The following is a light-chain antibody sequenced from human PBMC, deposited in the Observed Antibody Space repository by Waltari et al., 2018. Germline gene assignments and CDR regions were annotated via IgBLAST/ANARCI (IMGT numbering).Light chain of an antibody. V-gene: IGLV2-14*01. CDR3: SSYTSSSTLGV. CDR2: EVS. Sequence: QSALTQPASVSGSPGQSITISCTGTSSDIGGYNFVSWYQQHPGKAPKLMIYEVSNRPSGVSRRCSGSKSGNTASLTISGLQAEDEADYYCSSYTSSSTLGVFGTGTKVTVL. J-gene: IGLJ1*01. CDR1: SSDIGGYNF.